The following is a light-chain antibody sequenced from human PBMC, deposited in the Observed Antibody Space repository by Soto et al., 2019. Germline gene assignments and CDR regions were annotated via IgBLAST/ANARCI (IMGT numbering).Light chain of an antibody. Sequence: DLPMTQSPSTLSASVGDRVSITCRASQSISSWLAWYQQKPGKAPKLLIYKASSLESGVPSRFSGSGSGTEFTLTISSLQPDDFATYYCQQYSSSWYTFGQGTKLEIK. V-gene: IGKV1-5*03. CDR3: QQYSSSWYT. J-gene: IGKJ2*01. CDR2: KAS. CDR1: QSISSW.